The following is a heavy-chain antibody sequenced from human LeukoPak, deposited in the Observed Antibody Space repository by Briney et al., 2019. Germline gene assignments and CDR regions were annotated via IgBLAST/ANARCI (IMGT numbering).Heavy chain of an antibody. Sequence: GESLKISCKGSGYCFTSYWIGWVRQMPGKGLEWMGIIYPGDSDTRYSPSFQGQVTISADKSISTAYLQWSSLKASDTAMYYCARLFIVRGYSGCDVEYYFDYWGQGTLVTVSS. CDR1: GYCFTSYW. D-gene: IGHD5-12*01. CDR2: IYPGDSDT. J-gene: IGHJ4*02. CDR3: ARLFIVRGYSGCDVEYYFDY. V-gene: IGHV5-51*01.